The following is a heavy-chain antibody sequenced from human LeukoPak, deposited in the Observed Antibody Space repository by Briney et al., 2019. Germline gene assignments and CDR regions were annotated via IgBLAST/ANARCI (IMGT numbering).Heavy chain of an antibody. V-gene: IGHV3-23*01. Sequence: PGGTLRLSCVTSGFTFSSYGMSWVRQAPEKGLEWVSAISDSGRSTYYADSVKGRFTISRDNAKNSLYLQMNSLRVEDTAVYFCAKLAGYSSTADYWGQGTLVTVSS. CDR2: ISDSGRST. CDR1: GFTFSSYG. J-gene: IGHJ4*02. CDR3: AKLAGYSSTADY. D-gene: IGHD2-2*01.